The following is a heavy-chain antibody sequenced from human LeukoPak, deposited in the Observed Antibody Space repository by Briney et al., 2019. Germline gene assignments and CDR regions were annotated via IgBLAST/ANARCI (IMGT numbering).Heavy chain of an antibody. D-gene: IGHD3-10*01. CDR3: ARLSRGSGSYYNVYYFDY. J-gene: IGHJ4*02. CDR1: GGSISTGSYY. V-gene: IGHV4-39*01. CDR2: MYYSGSP. Sequence: SETLSLTCTVSGGSISTGSYYWGWIRQPPGKGLEWIGSMYYSGSPYYNPSLKSRVTIYVDTSKNQLSLKLSSVIAADTAVYYCARLSRGSGSYYNVYYFDYWGQGSLVTVSS.